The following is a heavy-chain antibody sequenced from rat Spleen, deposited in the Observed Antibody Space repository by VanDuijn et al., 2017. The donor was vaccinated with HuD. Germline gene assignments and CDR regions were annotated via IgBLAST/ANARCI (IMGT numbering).Heavy chain of an antibody. V-gene: IGHV3-3*01. D-gene: IGHD1-3*01. CDR3: ARSPTTVGGGYYFDY. CDR1: GYSITSSYR. CDR2: INSAGST. J-gene: IGHJ2*01. Sequence: EVQLQESGPGLVKPSQSLSLTCSVTGYSITSSYRWNWIRKFPGNKLEWMGYINSAGSTNYNPSLKSRISITRDTSQHQFFLQVNSVTTEDTATYYCARSPTTVGGGYYFDYWGQGVMVTVSS.